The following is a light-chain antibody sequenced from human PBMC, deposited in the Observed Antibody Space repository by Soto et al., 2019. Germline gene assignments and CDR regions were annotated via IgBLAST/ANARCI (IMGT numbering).Light chain of an antibody. J-gene: IGLJ1*01. CDR2: ENN. V-gene: IGLV1-51*02. Sequence: QSVLTQPPSVSAAPGQKVTISCSGSTSNIGSNYVSWYQQLPGTAPKLLIYENNKRPSGILDRFSGSKSGTSATLGITGLQTGDEADYYCGTWDSSLSAYVFVTGTKVTVL. CDR3: GTWDSSLSAYV. CDR1: TSNIGSNY.